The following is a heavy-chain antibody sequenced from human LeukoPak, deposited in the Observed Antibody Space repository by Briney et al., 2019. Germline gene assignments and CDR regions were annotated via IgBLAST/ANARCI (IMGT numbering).Heavy chain of an antibody. CDR2: ISAYNGNT. CDR3: ASTPYSSGWYYFDY. D-gene: IGHD6-19*01. J-gene: IGHJ4*02. CDR1: GYTFTYYY. V-gene: IGHV1-18*04. Sequence: GASVKVSCKASGYTFTYYYMHWVRQAPGQGLEWMGWISAYNGNTNYAQKLQGRVTMTTDTSTSTAYMELRSLRSDDTAVYYCASTPYSSGWYYFDYWGQGTLVTVSS.